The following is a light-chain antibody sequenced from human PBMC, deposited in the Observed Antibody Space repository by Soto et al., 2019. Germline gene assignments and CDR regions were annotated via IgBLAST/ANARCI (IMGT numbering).Light chain of an antibody. CDR3: QQYGSSPT. CDR1: QSVGSNY. J-gene: IGKJ4*01. CDR2: GAS. V-gene: IGKV3-20*01. Sequence: IVLTHSPGTLSFSPGEIATLSFRASQSVGSNYLAWYQQKPGQAPRLLIYGASNRATGIPDRFTGGGAGTGFTLTISRLEPEDSAVYYCQQYGSSPTFGGGTKVDIK.